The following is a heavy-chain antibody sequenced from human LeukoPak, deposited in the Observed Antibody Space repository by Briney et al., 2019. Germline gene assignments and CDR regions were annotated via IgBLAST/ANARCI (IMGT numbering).Heavy chain of an antibody. D-gene: IGHD5-12*01. V-gene: IGHV1-18*01. CDR3: AGSGSGYNPIDF. J-gene: IGHJ4*02. CDR2: ISPYNDDT. Sequence: ASVNVSCMGSGCTFSSSGISWVRQAPAQGVEWMGWISPYNDDTRYEQTLQGRVTMTTDTSTSTVYMELRSLRSDDTAVYYCAGSGSGYNPIDFWGQGTRVTVSS. CDR1: GCTFSSSG.